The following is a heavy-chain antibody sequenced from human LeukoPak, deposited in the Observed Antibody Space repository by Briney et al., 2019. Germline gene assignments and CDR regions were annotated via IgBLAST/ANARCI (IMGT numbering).Heavy chain of an antibody. V-gene: IGHV1-46*03. CDR1: GYTFPSYS. D-gene: IGHD4-17*01. CDR3: AQRPYGDYILY. CDR2: SNPSGAST. J-gene: IGHJ4*02. Sequence: ASVKVSCKASGYTFPSYSIHWVRQAPGQGLEWMGVSNPSGASTTYAQKFQDRVTMTRDTSTSTVYMELSSLRSEDTAVYYCAQRPYGDYILYWGQGTLVTVSS.